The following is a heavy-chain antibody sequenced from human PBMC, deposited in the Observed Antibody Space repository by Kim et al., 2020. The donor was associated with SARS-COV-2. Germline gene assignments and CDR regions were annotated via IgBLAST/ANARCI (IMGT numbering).Heavy chain of an antibody. J-gene: IGHJ6*02. V-gene: IGHV4-61*02. Sequence: SETLSLTCTVSGGSISSGSYYWSWIRQPAGKGLEWIGRIYTSGSTNYNPSLKSRVTISVDTSKNQFSLKLSSVTAADTAVYYCARDAAYGSGSYYKGYYYYYYGMDVWGQGTTVTVSS. CDR2: IYTSGST. D-gene: IGHD3-10*01. CDR3: ARDAAYGSGSYYKGYYYYYYGMDV. CDR1: GGSISSGSYY.